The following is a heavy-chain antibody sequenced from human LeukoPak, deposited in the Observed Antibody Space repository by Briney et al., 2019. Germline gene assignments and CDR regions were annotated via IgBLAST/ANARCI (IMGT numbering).Heavy chain of an antibody. Sequence: GGSLRLSCAASGFTFSNAWMNWVRQAPGKGLEWVGRIKSKTDGGTTDYAAPVKGRFTISRDDSKNTLYLQMNSLRAEDTAVYYCAKKRWLVKQFDPWGQGTLVTVSS. D-gene: IGHD6-19*01. V-gene: IGHV3-15*07. J-gene: IGHJ5*02. CDR3: AKKRWLVKQFDP. CDR2: IKSKTDGGTT. CDR1: GFTFSNAW.